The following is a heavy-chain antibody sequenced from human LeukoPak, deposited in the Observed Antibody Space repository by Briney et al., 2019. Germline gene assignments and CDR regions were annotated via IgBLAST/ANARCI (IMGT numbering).Heavy chain of an antibody. CDR2: ISIGGPTI. CDR1: GFTFTDYY. V-gene: IGHV3-11*01. D-gene: IGHD4-17*01. J-gene: IGHJ4*02. Sequence: GGSLRLSCAASGFTFTDYYISWVRQAPGKGLEWISYISIGGPTIYYAGSVKGRFTISRDNAKTSVYLQMNSLRAEDTAVYYCARDFGISGDDGDFDFWGQGTLVTVSS. CDR3: ARDFGISGDDGDFDF.